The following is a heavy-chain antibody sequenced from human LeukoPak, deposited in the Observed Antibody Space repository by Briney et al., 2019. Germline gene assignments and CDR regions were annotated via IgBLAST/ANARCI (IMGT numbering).Heavy chain of an antibody. CDR1: GGSISSSNW. CDR2: IYHSGST. CDR3: ARKSYDSSGSDY. J-gene: IGHJ4*02. Sequence: SETLSLTCSVSGGSISSSNWWSWVRQPPGKGLEWIGEIYHSGSTNYNPSLKSRVTISVDKSKNQFSLKLSSVTAADTAVYYCARKSYDSSGSDYWGQGTLVTVSS. V-gene: IGHV4-4*02. D-gene: IGHD3-22*01.